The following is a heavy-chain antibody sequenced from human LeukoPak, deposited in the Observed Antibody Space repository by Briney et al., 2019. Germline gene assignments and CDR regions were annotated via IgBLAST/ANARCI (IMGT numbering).Heavy chain of an antibody. Sequence: GGSLRLSCAASGFTFSNYRMHWVRQVPGKGLVWVSPINNNGSSTFYADSVKGRFTISRDNAKNTLFLQMNSLRAEDTAVYYCARGVFRGRRISILRTGIEMDVWGKGTKATDCS. J-gene: IGHJ6*04. CDR3: ARGVFRGRRISILRTGIEMDV. D-gene: IGHD1-1*01. V-gene: IGHV3-74*01. CDR2: INNNGSST. CDR1: GFTFSNYR.